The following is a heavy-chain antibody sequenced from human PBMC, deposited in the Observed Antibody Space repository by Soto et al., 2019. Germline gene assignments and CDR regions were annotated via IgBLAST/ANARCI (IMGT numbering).Heavy chain of an antibody. V-gene: IGHV4-59*01. CDR3: ARRYGGNFDY. CDR2: IYYSGST. J-gene: IGHJ4*02. CDR1: GGSISSYY. Sequence: PSDTLSLTCTVSGGSISSYYWSWIRQPPGKGLEWIGYIYYSGSTNYNPSLKSRVTISVDTSKNQFSLKLTSVTAADTAAYYCARRYGGNFDYWGQGTLVTVS. D-gene: IGHD1-26*01.